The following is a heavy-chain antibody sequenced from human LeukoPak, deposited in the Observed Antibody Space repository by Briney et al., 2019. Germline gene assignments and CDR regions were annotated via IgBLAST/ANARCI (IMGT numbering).Heavy chain of an antibody. Sequence: SETLSLTCAVYGGSFSGYYWSWIRQPPGKGLEWIGEINHSGSTNYNPSLKSRVTISVDTSKNQFPLKLSSVTAADTAVYYCARRGRAVAANYWGQGTLVTVSS. CDR3: ARRGRAVAANY. CDR1: GGSFSGYY. D-gene: IGHD6-19*01. CDR2: INHSGST. V-gene: IGHV4-34*01. J-gene: IGHJ4*02.